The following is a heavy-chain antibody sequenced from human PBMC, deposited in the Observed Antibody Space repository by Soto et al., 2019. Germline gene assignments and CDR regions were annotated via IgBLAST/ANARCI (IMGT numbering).Heavy chain of an antibody. CDR1: GGTFSSYA. CDR2: IIPIFGTA. Sequence: QVQLVQSGAEVKKPGSSVKASCKASGGTFSSYAISWVRQAPGQGLEWMGGIIPIFGTANYAQKFQGRVTITADESTSTAYMELSSLRSEDTAVYYCASLKYYYDSSGYYGENWFDPWGQGTLVTVSS. V-gene: IGHV1-69*01. D-gene: IGHD3-22*01. J-gene: IGHJ5*02. CDR3: ASLKYYYDSSGYYGENWFDP.